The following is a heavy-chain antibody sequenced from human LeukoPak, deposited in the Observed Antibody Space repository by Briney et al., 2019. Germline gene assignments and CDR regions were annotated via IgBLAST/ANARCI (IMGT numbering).Heavy chain of an antibody. CDR2: ISYSGST. CDR1: GGSISNNNYY. J-gene: IGHJ4*02. CDR3: ARGRLGGSGSYYNVLDY. V-gene: IGHV4-61*05. D-gene: IGHD3-10*01. Sequence: PSETLSLTCTVSGGSISNNNYYWGWIRQPPGKGLEWIGYISYSGSTNYNPSLKSRVTISVDTSRNQFSLKLSSVTAADTAVYYCARGRLGGSGSYYNVLDYWGRGTLVTVSS.